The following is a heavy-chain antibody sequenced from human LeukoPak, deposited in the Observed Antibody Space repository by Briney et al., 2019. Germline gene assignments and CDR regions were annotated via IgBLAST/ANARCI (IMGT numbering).Heavy chain of an antibody. Sequence: ASVKVSCKASEYTFTGYYIHWVRQAPGQGLEWLGWINPNSGGTDYAQKFQGRVTMTRDTSISTAYMEVSRLKSDDTAVYYCARGGEYYYYYMDVWGKGTTVTVSS. V-gene: IGHV1-2*02. J-gene: IGHJ6*03. CDR2: INPNSGGT. D-gene: IGHD2-21*01. CDR3: ARGGEYYYYYMDV. CDR1: EYTFTGYY.